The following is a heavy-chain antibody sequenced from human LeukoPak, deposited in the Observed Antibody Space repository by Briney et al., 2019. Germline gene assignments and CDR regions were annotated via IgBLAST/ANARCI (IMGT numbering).Heavy chain of an antibody. CDR2: ISGSGGST. V-gene: IGHV3-23*01. J-gene: IGHJ4*02. Sequence: GGSLRLSCAASGFTFSSYGMSWVRQAPGKGLEWVSAISGSGGSTYYADSVKGRFTISRDNSKNTLYLQMNSLRAEDTAVYYCAASRVVVPRPFDYWGQGTLVTVSS. CDR1: GFTFSSYG. D-gene: IGHD3-22*01. CDR3: AASRVVVPRPFDY.